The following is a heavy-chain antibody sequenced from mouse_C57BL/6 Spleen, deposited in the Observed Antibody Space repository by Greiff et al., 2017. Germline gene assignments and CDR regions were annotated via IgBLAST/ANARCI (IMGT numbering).Heavy chain of an antibody. CDR3: ARWWLLRDYAMDY. Sequence: QVQLQQSGAELVKPGASVKLSCKASGYTFTSYWMHWVKQRPGQGLEWIGMIHPNSGSTNYNEKFKSEATLTVDKSSSTAYMQLSSLTSEDSAVYYCARWWLLRDYAMDYWGQGTSVTVSS. V-gene: IGHV1-64*01. CDR2: IHPNSGST. CDR1: GYTFTSYW. J-gene: IGHJ4*01. D-gene: IGHD2-3*01.